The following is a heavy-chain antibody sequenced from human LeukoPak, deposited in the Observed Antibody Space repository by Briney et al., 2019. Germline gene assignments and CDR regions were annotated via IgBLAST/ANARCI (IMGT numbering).Heavy chain of an antibody. V-gene: IGHV3-21*01. CDR3: ASQQGWLRLYYFDY. Sequence: GGSLRLSCAASGFTFSSYSMNWVRQAPGKGLEWVSSISSSSSYIYYADSVKGRFTISRDNAKNSLYLQMSSLRAEDTAVYYCASQQGWLRLYYFDYWGQGTLVTVSS. CDR1: GFTFSSYS. J-gene: IGHJ4*02. D-gene: IGHD5-12*01. CDR2: ISSSSSYI.